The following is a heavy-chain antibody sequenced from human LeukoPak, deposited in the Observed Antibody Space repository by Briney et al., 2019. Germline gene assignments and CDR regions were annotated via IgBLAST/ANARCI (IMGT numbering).Heavy chain of an antibody. CDR1: GFTLDDYA. J-gene: IGHJ3*02. CDR2: INWNSGGI. Sequence: GRSLRLSCAASGFTLDDYAMYWVRQAPGKGLEWVSSINWNSGGIDYADSVKGRFTISRDNAKNSLYLQMNSLRAEDTALYYCAKRGGTYPDDAFDIWGQGTMATVSS. V-gene: IGHV3-9*01. D-gene: IGHD1-26*01. CDR3: AKRGGTYPDDAFDI.